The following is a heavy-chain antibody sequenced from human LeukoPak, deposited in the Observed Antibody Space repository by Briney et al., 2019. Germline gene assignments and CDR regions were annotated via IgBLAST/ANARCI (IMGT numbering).Heavy chain of an antibody. D-gene: IGHD2-15*01. CDR1: GGSISSSNW. V-gene: IGHV4-4*02. CDR2: IYHSGST. J-gene: IGHJ4*02. CDR3: ARVTREGYYSGGSCYRQAYYFDY. Sequence: SGTLSLTCAVSGGSISSSNWWSWVRQPPGKGLEWIGEIYHSGSTNYNPSLKSRVTISVDKSKNQFSLKLSSVTAADTAVYYCARVTREGYYSGGSCYRQAYYFDYWGQGTLVTVSS.